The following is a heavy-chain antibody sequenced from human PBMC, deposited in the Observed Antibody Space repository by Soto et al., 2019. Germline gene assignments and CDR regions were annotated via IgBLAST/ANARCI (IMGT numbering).Heavy chain of an antibody. D-gene: IGHD1-26*01. Sequence: GSLRLSCAASGFNFSSYAMSWVRQAPGKGLEWVSAISGSGGSTYYADSVKGRFTISRDNSKNTLYLQMNSLRAEDTAVYYCAKARGIVGATNNYGYYGMDVWGQGTTVTVSS. J-gene: IGHJ6*02. CDR3: AKARGIVGATNNYGYYGMDV. CDR2: ISGSGGST. V-gene: IGHV3-23*01. CDR1: GFNFSSYA.